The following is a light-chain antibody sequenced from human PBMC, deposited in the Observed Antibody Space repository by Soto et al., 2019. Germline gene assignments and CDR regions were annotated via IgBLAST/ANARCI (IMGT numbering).Light chain of an antibody. CDR1: QSIGSF. CDR2: DAS. Sequence: EIVLTQSPATLSLSPGERATLSCRASQSIGSFLAWYQQKPGQPPRLLIYDASNRATGIPGRFSGSGSGTDFTLTISSLEPEDFAFYYCQQRGNWPPTFGPGTKVNSK. CDR3: QQRGNWPPT. J-gene: IGKJ3*01. V-gene: IGKV3-11*01.